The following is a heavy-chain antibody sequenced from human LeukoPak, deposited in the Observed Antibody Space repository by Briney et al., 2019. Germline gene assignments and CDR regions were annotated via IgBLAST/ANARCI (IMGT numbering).Heavy chain of an antibody. CDR1: GFTFSSYT. J-gene: IGHJ3*02. CDR3: AREVRYSSSWNDAFDI. Sequence: GGSQRLSCAASGFTFSSYTINWVRQAPGKGLEWVLSISGSSGSIYYADSVKGRFTISRDNAKNSLYPQMNSLRAEDTAVYYCAREVRYSSSWNDAFDIWGQGTMVTVSS. CDR2: ISGSSGSI. D-gene: IGHD6-13*01. V-gene: IGHV3-21*01.